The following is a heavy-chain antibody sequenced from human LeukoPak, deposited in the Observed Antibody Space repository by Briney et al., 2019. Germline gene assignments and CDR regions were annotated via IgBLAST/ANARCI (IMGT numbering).Heavy chain of an antibody. Sequence: SETLSLTCTVSGGSISSGHYWVWIRQPPGRVLEWIGSVYRGGTAYYNPSLKSRVTISVDTSKNHFYLNLTSVTAADTAVYYCARASSGWYTRAWFDPWGQGTLVTVSS. CDR2: VYRGGTA. D-gene: IGHD6-19*01. CDR3: ARASSGWYTRAWFDP. CDR1: GGSISSGHY. V-gene: IGHV4-38-2*02. J-gene: IGHJ5*02.